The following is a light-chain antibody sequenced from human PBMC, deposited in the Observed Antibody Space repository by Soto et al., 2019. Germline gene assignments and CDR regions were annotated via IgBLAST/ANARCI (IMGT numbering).Light chain of an antibody. CDR2: GAS. V-gene: IGKV3-20*01. Sequence: VLTQSPATLSLSPGERATLSCRASQSVSSSYLAWYAQTPGQAPRLLIYGASSRATGIPDRFSGSGSGTDFTLTISRLEPEDGEVYDGQQYGSSPITFGQGTRLEIK. CDR3: QQYGSSPIT. CDR1: QSVSSSY. J-gene: IGKJ5*01.